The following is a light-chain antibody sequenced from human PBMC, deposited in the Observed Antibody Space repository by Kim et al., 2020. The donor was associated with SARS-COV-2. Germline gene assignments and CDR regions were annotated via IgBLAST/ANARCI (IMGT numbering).Light chain of an antibody. Sequence: QSVLTQPPSASGTPGQRVTISCSGSSSNIGSNTVNWYQQLPGTAPKLLMYINNRRPSGVPDRFSGSKSGTSASLAISGLQSEDEADYYCAAWDDSLNGPVFGTGTKVTVL. V-gene: IGLV1-44*01. J-gene: IGLJ1*01. CDR1: SSNIGSNT. CDR2: INN. CDR3: AAWDDSLNGPV.